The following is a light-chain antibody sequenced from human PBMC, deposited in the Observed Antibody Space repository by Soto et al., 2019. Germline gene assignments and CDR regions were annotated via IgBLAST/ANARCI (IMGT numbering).Light chain of an antibody. CDR2: GAS. V-gene: IGKV3-15*01. CDR3: QQYNNWPPMA. J-gene: IGKJ1*01. Sequence: EIVVTQSPATLSLSPGERATLSCRASQSVSSNLAWYQQKPGQAPRLLIYGASTRATGSPARFSGSGSGTEFTPTISSLQSEDFSVYYCQQYNNWPPMAFGQGTKVEIK. CDR1: QSVSSN.